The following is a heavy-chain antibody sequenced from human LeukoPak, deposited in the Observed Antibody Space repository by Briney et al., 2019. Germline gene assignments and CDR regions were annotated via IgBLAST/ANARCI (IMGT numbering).Heavy chain of an antibody. V-gene: IGHV3-9*01. CDR3: AKASRVVDYFDY. Sequence: PGRSLRLSCAASGFTFDDYAMHWVRQALGKGLEWVSGISWNSGSIGYTDSVKGRFTISRDNAKNSLYLQMNSLRPEDTALYYCAKASRVVDYFDYWGQGTLVTVSS. CDR2: ISWNSGSI. CDR1: GFTFDDYA. J-gene: IGHJ4*02. D-gene: IGHD2-2*01.